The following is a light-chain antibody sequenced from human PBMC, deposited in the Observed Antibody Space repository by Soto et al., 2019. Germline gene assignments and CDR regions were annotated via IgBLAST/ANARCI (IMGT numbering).Light chain of an antibody. CDR1: QSVGST. CDR3: QQYISSLT. J-gene: IGKJ4*02. V-gene: IGKV3-15*01. CDR2: GAS. Sequence: EIFMTQSPATLSVFPGERVILSCRASQSVGSTLAWYQQKPGQAPRLLIRGASTRATGVPARFSGSGSGTEFTLSISSLKSEDFAVYYCQQYISSLTFGGGTTLEIK.